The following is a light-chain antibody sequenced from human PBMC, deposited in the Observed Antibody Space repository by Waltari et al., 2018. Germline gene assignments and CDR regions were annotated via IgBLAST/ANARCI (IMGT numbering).Light chain of an antibody. CDR2: GAS. Sequence: IVMTQSPVTLSVSPGERATLSCRASQSVSDNLAWYQHKPGQAPRLLIYGASTRATGIPARYSGSGSGTEFTLTISSIQSQDFAIYYCQQYNNGWTFGQGTKVDI. CDR3: QQYNNGWT. V-gene: IGKV3-15*01. CDR1: QSVSDN. J-gene: IGKJ1*01.